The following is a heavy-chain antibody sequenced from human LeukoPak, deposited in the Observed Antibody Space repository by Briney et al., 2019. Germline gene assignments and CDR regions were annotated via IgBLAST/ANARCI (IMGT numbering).Heavy chain of an antibody. Sequence: ASVKVSCKASGGTFSSYAISWVRQAPGQGLEWMGGIIPIFGTANYAQKFQGRVTITEDESTSTAYMELSSLRSEDTAVYYCARDKTYCSSTSCYHLFDYWGQGTLVTVSS. CDR1: GGTFSSYA. CDR2: IIPIFGTA. CDR3: ARDKTYCSSTSCYHLFDY. D-gene: IGHD2-2*01. J-gene: IGHJ4*02. V-gene: IGHV1-69*13.